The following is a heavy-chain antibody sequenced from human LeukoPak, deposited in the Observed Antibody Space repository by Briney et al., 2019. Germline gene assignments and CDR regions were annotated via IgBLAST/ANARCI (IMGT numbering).Heavy chain of an antibody. J-gene: IGHJ5*02. CDR3: APGPPYVT. V-gene: IGHV3-7*01. CDR1: GLTFSSSW. CDR2: IKRDGSEK. D-gene: IGHD3-16*01. Sequence: GGSLRLSCTTSGLTFSSSWMSWVRQAPGKGLEWVANIKRDGSEKTYIDSVKGRFTISRDNAKNSLYLQMNSLRVEDTAVYYCAPGPPYVTWGQGTLVTVSS.